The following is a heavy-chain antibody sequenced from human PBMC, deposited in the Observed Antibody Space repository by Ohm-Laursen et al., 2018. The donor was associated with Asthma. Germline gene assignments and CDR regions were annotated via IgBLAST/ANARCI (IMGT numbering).Heavy chain of an antibody. CDR3: ARDPWYYDFWSGSRRGHYYGMHV. V-gene: IGHV3-30*03. D-gene: IGHD3-3*01. Sequence: SLRLSCAAPGFTFSSYGMHWVRQAPGKGLEWVAFLSYDGSNKYYADSAKGRFSISRDDSKNTLYLQMNSLRAEDTAVYYCARDPWYYDFWSGSRRGHYYGMHVWGQGTTVTVSS. CDR1: GFTFSSYG. J-gene: IGHJ6*02. CDR2: LSYDGSNK.